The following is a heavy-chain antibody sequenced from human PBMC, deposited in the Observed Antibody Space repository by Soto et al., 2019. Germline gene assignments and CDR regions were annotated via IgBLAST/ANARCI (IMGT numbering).Heavy chain of an antibody. CDR2: IYYSGST. J-gene: IGHJ5*02. Sequence: SETLSLTCTVSGGSISSSSYYWGWIRQPPGKGLEWIGSIYYSGSTYYNPSLKSRVTISVDTSKKQFSLKLSSVTAADTAVYYCARPSMDCSGGSCYGYWFDPWGQGTLVT. CDR3: ARPSMDCSGGSCYGYWFDP. D-gene: IGHD2-15*01. CDR1: GGSISSSSYY. V-gene: IGHV4-39*01.